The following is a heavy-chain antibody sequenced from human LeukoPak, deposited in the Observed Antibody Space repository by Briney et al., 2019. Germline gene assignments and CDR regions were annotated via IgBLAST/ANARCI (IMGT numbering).Heavy chain of an antibody. CDR1: GGSISSSNW. CDR3: ASLDGASGWFDP. CDR2: IYHSGST. D-gene: IGHD3/OR15-3a*01. Sequence: SETLSLTCAVSGGSISSSNWWSWVRQPPGKGLEWIGEIYHSGSTNYNPSLKSRVTISVDKSKNQFSLKLSSVTAADTAVYYCASLDGASGWFDPWGQGTLVTVSS. J-gene: IGHJ5*02. V-gene: IGHV4-4*02.